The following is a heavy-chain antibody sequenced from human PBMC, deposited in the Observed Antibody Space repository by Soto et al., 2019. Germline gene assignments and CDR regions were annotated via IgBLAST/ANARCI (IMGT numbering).Heavy chain of an antibody. J-gene: IGHJ5*02. Sequence: QVQLQESGPGLVKPSETLSLTCTVSGGSISSYYWSWIRQPPGKGLEWIGYIYYSGSTNYNPSPKSRVTISVDTSKNQFSLKLSSVTAADTAVYYCARERGGWFDPWGQGTLVTVSS. V-gene: IGHV4-59*01. CDR1: GGSISSYY. CDR3: ARERGGWFDP. D-gene: IGHD3-3*01. CDR2: IYYSGST.